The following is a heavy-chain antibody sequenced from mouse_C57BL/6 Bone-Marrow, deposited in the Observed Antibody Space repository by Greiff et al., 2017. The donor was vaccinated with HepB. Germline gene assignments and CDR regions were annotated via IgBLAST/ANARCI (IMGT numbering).Heavy chain of an antibody. CDR1: GYTFTSYG. D-gene: IGHD1-1*01. J-gene: IGHJ1*03. CDR2: IYPRSGNT. Sequence: QVQLQQSGAELARPGASVKLSCKASGYTFTSYGIRWVKQRTGQGLEWIGEIYPRSGNTYYNEKFKGKATLTADKSSSTAYMELRSLTSEDSAVYFCASRGCFGYYGSSYGWYFDVWGTGTTVTVAS. V-gene: IGHV1-81*01. CDR3: ASRGCFGYYGSSYGWYFDV.